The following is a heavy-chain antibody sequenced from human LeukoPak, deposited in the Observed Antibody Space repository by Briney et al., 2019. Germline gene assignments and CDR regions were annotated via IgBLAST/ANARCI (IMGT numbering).Heavy chain of an antibody. CDR3: AKDSYSKGDF. V-gene: IGHV3-9*01. D-gene: IGHD6-13*01. J-gene: IGHJ4*02. Sequence: GGSLRLSCAASGVTFDDYAMHWVRQAPGKGLEWVSGISWNSGSIGYADSVKGRFTISRDNAKNSLYLQMNSLRAEDTAVYYCAKDSYSKGDFWGQGVLVTVSS. CDR2: ISWNSGSI. CDR1: GVTFDDYA.